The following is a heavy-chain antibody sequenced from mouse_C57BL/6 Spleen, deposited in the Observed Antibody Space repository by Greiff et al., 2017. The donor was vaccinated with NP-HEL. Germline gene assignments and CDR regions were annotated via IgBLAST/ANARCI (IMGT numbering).Heavy chain of an antibody. J-gene: IGHJ4*01. CDR3: ARRWKLYAMYY. Sequence: QVTLKESGPGILQSSQTLSLTCSFSGISLSTSGMGVSWIRQPSGKGLEWLAHIYWDDDKRSNPSLKRRLTISKDTSRNQVFLKITSVDTADTATYYCARRWKLYAMYYWGQGTSVTVSS. CDR2: IYWDDDK. V-gene: IGHV8-12*01. CDR1: GISLSTSGMG.